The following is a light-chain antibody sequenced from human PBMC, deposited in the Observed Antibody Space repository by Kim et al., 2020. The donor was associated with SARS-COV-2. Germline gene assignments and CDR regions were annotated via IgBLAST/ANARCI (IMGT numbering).Light chain of an antibody. Sequence: STLTASVGDRVTITGQASQSISGWLAWYQKKPGKAPKLLIYHASTLQGGVTSRFSGSGSGTEFTLTINNLQPDDFATYYCQHLGTFGLGTKVDIK. CDR2: HAS. CDR3: QHLGT. CDR1: QSISGW. J-gene: IGKJ1*01. V-gene: IGKV1-5*01.